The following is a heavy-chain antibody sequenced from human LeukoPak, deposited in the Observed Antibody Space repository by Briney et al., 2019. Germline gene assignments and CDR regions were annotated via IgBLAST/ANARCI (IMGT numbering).Heavy chain of an antibody. D-gene: IGHD3-22*01. CDR1: GGSISSYY. CDR2: INHSGST. Sequence: SETLSLTCTVSGGSISSYYWSWIRQPPGKGLEWIGEINHSGSTNYNPSLKSRVTISVDTSKNQFSLKLSSVTAADTAVYYCARGRSYYYDSSGYPPDYWGQGTLVTVSS. V-gene: IGHV4-34*01. CDR3: ARGRSYYYDSSGYPPDY. J-gene: IGHJ4*02.